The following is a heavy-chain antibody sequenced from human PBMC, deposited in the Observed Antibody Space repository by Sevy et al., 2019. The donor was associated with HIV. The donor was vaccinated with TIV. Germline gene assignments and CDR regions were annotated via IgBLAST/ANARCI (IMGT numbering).Heavy chain of an antibody. CDR3: AREGCTKPHDF. D-gene: IGHD2-8*01. V-gene: IGHV3-23*01. CDR1: GFTFSKYS. Sequence: GGSLRLSCAASGFTFSKYSMSWVRQPPGKGLGWVSTFSFGCGEINYADSVKGRFTISRDNSKSSVYLQMNNLRPEDTALYYCAREGCTKPHDFWGQGTLVTVSS. J-gene: IGHJ4*02. CDR2: FSFGCGEI.